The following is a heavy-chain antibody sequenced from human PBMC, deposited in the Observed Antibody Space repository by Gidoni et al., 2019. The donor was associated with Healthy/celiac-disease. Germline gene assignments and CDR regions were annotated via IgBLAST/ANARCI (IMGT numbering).Heavy chain of an antibody. CDR1: GGSISSYY. J-gene: IGHJ4*02. CDR3: ASLSSGWSFDY. Sequence: QVQLQESGPGLVKPSETLSLSCTVPGGSISSYYWSWIRQPPVEGLEWIGYIYYSGSTNYNPSLKSRVTISVYTSKNQFSLKLSSVTAADTAVYYCASLSSGWSFDYWGQGTLVTVSS. CDR2: IYYSGST. D-gene: IGHD6-19*01. V-gene: IGHV4-59*01.